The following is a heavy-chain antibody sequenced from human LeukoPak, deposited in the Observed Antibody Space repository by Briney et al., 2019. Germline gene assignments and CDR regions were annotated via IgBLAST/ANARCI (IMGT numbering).Heavy chain of an antibody. J-gene: IGHJ3*02. CDR3: ARDGWEPIAFDI. D-gene: IGHD1-26*01. Sequence: GGSLRLSCAASGFTFSSYSMNWVRQAPGKGLEWVSSISSSSSYIYYADSVKGRFTISRDNAKNSLYLQMNSLRAEDTAVYYCARDGWEPIAFDIWGQGTMVTVSS. V-gene: IGHV3-21*01. CDR2: ISSSSSYI. CDR1: GFTFSSYS.